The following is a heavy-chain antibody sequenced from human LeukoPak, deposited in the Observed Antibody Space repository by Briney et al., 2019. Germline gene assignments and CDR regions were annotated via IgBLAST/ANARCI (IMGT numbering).Heavy chain of an antibody. Sequence: SETLSLTCTVSGYSISSGYYWGWIRQPPGKGLEWIGSIYHSGSTYYNPSLKSRVTISVDTSKNQFSLKLSSVTAADTAVYYCARNYYDSSGYYLPLDYWGQGTLVTVSS. V-gene: IGHV4-38-2*02. CDR2: IYHSGST. CDR1: GYSISSGYY. D-gene: IGHD3-22*01. J-gene: IGHJ4*02. CDR3: ARNYYDSSGYYLPLDY.